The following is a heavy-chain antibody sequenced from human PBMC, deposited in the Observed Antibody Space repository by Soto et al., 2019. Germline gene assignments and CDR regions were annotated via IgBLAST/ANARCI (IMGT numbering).Heavy chain of an antibody. CDR3: ARGGSIAVAGTRPFYFDY. CDR1: GYTFTSYG. D-gene: IGHD6-19*01. J-gene: IGHJ4*02. CDR2: ISAYNGNT. Sequence: ASVKVSCKASGYTFTSYGISWVRQAPGQGLERMGWISAYNGNTNYAQKLQGRVTMTTDTSTSTAYMELRSLRSDDTAVYYCARGGSIAVAGTRPFYFDYWGQGTLVTVSS. V-gene: IGHV1-18*01.